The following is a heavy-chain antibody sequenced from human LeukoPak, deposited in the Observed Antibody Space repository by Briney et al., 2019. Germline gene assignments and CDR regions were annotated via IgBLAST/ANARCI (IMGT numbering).Heavy chain of an antibody. Sequence: GGTLRLSCAGSGFTFSSYAMSWVRQAPGKGLEWVSAISGSGGSTYYADSVKGRFTISRDNSKNTLYLQMNSLRAEDTAVYYCAKSQAQIVAAIYYWGQGTLVTVSS. V-gene: IGHV3-23*01. J-gene: IGHJ4*02. CDR1: GFTFSSYA. CDR2: ISGSGGST. CDR3: AKSQAQIVAAIYY. D-gene: IGHD2-21*02.